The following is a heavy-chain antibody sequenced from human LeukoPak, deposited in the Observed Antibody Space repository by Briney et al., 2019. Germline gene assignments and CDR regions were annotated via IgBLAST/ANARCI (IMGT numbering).Heavy chain of an antibody. J-gene: IGHJ4*02. V-gene: IGHV1-8*02. CDR2: MNPNSGNT. CDR3: ARGHRRSRKMYYFDY. Sequence: ASVKVSCKASGGTFSSYAISWVRQAPGQGLEWMGWMNPNSGNTGYAQKFQGRVTMTRNTSISTAYMELSSLRSEDTAVYYCARGHRRSRKMYYFDYWGQGTLVTVSS. D-gene: IGHD1-14*01. CDR1: GGTFSSYA.